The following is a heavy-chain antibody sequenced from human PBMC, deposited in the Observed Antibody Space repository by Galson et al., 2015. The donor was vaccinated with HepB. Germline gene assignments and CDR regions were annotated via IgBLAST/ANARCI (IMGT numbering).Heavy chain of an antibody. V-gene: IGHV3-7*01. Sequence: SLRLSCAASGFTFSNFWMSWVRQAPGKGLEWVANIKQDGSEKHYVDSVKGRFTISRDNVKNSLYLQMSSLRDEDTAVYYCARAISGTWGIDALEIWGQGAMVTASS. CDR2: IKQDGSEK. CDR1: GFTFSNFW. J-gene: IGHJ3*02. CDR3: ARAISGTWGIDALEI. D-gene: IGHD3-16*01.